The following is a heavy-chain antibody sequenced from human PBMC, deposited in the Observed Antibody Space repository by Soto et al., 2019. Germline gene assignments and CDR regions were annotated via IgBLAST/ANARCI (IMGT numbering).Heavy chain of an antibody. CDR1: GFTFSDYG. V-gene: IGHV3-23*01. CDR3: ANPPIGILTGYSVLRY. J-gene: IGHJ4*02. Sequence: GGSLRLSCVASGFTFSDYGMSWVRQGPGKGLEWVSGISVSGDSKNYADSVKGRFIISRDNSKNTLYLVMNSLRSEDSGIYYCANPPIGILTGYSVLRYWGQGTLVTVSS. CDR2: ISVSGDSK. D-gene: IGHD3-9*01.